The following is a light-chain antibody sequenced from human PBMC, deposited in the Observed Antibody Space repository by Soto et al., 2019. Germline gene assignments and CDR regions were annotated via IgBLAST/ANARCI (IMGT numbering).Light chain of an antibody. CDR2: AAS. V-gene: IGKV1-9*01. J-gene: IGKJ3*01. CDR3: LQLNTYPFT. CDR1: QGVTSY. Sequence: IQLTQSPSSLSASVGDRVTITCRASQGVTSYLAWYQQKPGKAPKLLIYAASTLQSGVPSRFSGSGSVTXXXXXXXSLQPEDFATYYCLQLNTYPFTFGPGTKVEIK.